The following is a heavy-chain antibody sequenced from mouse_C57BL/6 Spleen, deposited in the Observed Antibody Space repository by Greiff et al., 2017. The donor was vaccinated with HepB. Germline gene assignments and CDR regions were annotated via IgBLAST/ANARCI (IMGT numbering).Heavy chain of an antibody. V-gene: IGHV5-12*01. J-gene: IGHJ4*01. CDR2: LSNGGGST. Sequence: EVMLVESGGGLVQPGGSLKLSCAASGFTFSDYYMYWVRQTPEKRLEWVAYLSNGGGSTYYPDTVKGRFTISRDNAKNTLYLQMSRLKSEDTAMYYCARPLYYYGSTYYYAMDYWGQGTSVTVSS. D-gene: IGHD1-1*01. CDR1: GFTFSDYY. CDR3: ARPLYYYGSTYYYAMDY.